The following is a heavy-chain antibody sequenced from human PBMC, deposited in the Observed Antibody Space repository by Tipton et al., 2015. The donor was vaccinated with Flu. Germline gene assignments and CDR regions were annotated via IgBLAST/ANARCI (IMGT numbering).Heavy chain of an antibody. CDR3: GRLTIEFYYDSSGFVDY. CDR1: GDSIGSDYF. V-gene: IGHV4-38-2*01. Sequence: TLSLTCSVSGDSIGSDYFWGWIRKPPGGGLEWIGNVHRSGNGYYKPSLKSRVSISVDTSKNQFSLKLSSVTAADTALYYCGRLTIEFYYDSSGFVDYWGQGSLVTVSS. CDR2: VHRSGNG. J-gene: IGHJ4*02. D-gene: IGHD3-22*01.